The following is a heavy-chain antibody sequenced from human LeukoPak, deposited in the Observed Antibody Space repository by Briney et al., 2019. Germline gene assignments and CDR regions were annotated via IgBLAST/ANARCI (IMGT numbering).Heavy chain of an antibody. J-gene: IGHJ4*02. D-gene: IGHD3-22*01. Sequence: GGSLRLSCAASGFTFSSYGMHWVRQAPGKGLEWVSAISGSGGSTYYADSVKGRFTISRDNSKNTLYLQMNSLRAEDTAVYYCAKDEFTYYYDSSGYLELDYWGQGTLVTVSS. V-gene: IGHV3-23*01. CDR1: GFTFSSYG. CDR3: AKDEFTYYYDSSGYLELDY. CDR2: ISGSGGST.